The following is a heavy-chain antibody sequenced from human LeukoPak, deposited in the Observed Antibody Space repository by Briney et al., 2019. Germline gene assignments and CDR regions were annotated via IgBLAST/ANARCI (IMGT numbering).Heavy chain of an antibody. D-gene: IGHD3-10*01. CDR2: IYYSGST. Sequence: SEILSLTCTVSGGSISSYYWSWIRQPPGKGLEGIGYIYYSGSTNYNPSLKSRVTISVDTSKNQFSLKLSSVTAADTAVYYCARLRLLYYGMDVWGQGTTVTVSS. CDR1: GGSISSYY. CDR3: ARLRLLYYGMDV. V-gene: IGHV4-59*08. J-gene: IGHJ6*02.